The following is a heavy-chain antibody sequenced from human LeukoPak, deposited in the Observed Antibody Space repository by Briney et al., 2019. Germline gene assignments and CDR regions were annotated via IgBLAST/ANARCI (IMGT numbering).Heavy chain of an antibody. CDR2: IYYSGST. CDR3: AREVHHSWFDP. CDR1: GGSISSGGYY. V-gene: IGHV4-31*03. J-gene: IGHJ5*02. Sequence: PSETLSLTCTVSGGSISSGGYYWSWIRQHPGKGLEWIAYIYYSGSTYYNPSLKSRVTISVDTSKNQFSLKLSSVTAADTAVYYCAREVHHSWFDPWGQGTLVTVSS.